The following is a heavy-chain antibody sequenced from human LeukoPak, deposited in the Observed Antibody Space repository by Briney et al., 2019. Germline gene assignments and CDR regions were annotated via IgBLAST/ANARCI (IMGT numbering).Heavy chain of an antibody. D-gene: IGHD3-3*01. V-gene: IGHV3-11*06. J-gene: IGHJ3*02. CDR1: GFIFSDYY. CDR3: ARRDWVSGAVRAFDI. CDR2: ISNDSVDK. Sequence: GGSLRLSCVGSGFIFSDYYMRWIRQAPGKGREWVSYISNDSVDKYYVDSVRGRFTISRDNAKKSMYLQMSGLRVEDTAVYYCARRDWVSGAVRAFDIWGQGTMVTVSS.